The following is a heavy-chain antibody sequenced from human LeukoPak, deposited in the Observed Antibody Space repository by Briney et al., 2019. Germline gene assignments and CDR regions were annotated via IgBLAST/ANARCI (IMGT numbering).Heavy chain of an antibody. CDR1: GYTFTGYY. J-gene: IGHJ4*02. CDR2: INPNSGGT. CDR3: ARALTGGSYVFDY. D-gene: IGHD1-26*01. V-gene: IGHV1-2*02. Sequence: GASVKVSCKASGYTFTGYYMHWVRQAPGQGLEWMGWINPNSGGTNYAQKFQGRVTMTRDTSISTAYMELSRLRSDDTAVYYCARALTGGSYVFDYWGQGTLVTVSS.